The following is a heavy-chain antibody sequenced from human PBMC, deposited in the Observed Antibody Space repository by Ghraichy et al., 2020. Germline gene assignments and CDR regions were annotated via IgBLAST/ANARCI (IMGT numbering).Heavy chain of an antibody. CDR1: GYTFTSYG. V-gene: IGHV1-18*04. J-gene: IGHJ4*02. CDR3: ARSSGALEQHYYDSSGYSN. CDR2: ISAYNGNT. D-gene: IGHD3-22*01. Sequence: ASVKVSCKASGYTFTSYGISWVRQAPGQGLEWMGWISAYNGNTNYAQKLQGRVTMTTDTSTSTAYMELRSLRSDDTAVYYCARSSGALEQHYYDSSGYSNWGQGTLVTVSS.